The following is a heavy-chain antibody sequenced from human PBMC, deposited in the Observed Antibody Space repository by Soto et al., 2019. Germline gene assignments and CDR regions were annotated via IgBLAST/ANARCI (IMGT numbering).Heavy chain of an antibody. CDR2: ISPDGSVT. CDR1: GSTVSGHW. J-gene: IGHJ6*02. Sequence: EVQLVESGGVSVQPGGSLRLSCAASGSTVSGHWMHWVRQEPGRGLVWVSLISPDGSVTTYADSVKGRFTISRDNAKNTLTLQMNSLRAEDTAVYYCARGINYAMDVWGQGTTVTVSS. V-gene: IGHV3-74*01. CDR3: ARGINYAMDV.